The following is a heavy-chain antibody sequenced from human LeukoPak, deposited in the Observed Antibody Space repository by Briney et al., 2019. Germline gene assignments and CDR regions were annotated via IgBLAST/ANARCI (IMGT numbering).Heavy chain of an antibody. D-gene: IGHD3-10*01. V-gene: IGHV3-30*02. CDR1: GFTFTSFG. CDR3: AKDVSALTYNASWPGPGF. J-gene: IGHJ4*02. Sequence: GGSLRLSCAASGFTFTSFGMHWVRQAPGKGLEWVAFIRNDGDVIYYTDSVKGRFTISRDNSKNTLYLHLNSLRAEDTAIYYCAKDVSALTYNASWPGPGFWGQGTLVSVSS. CDR2: IRNDGDVI.